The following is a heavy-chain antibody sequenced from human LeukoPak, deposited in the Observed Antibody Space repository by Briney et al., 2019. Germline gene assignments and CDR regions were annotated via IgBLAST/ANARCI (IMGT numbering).Heavy chain of an antibody. CDR3: ASDQNDFWSGYYRY. CDR2: IYYSGST. V-gene: IGHV4-31*03. J-gene: IGHJ4*02. Sequence: SQTLSLTCTVSGGSVGSGGYYWSWIRQHPGRGLEWIGYIYYSGSTYYNPSLKGRVTISVDTSKNQFSLKLSSVTAADTAVYYCASDQNDFWSGYYRYWGQGTLVTVSS. D-gene: IGHD3-3*01. CDR1: GGSVGSGGYY.